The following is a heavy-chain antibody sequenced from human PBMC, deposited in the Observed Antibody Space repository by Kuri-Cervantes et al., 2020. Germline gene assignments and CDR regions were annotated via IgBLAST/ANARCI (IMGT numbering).Heavy chain of an antibody. CDR3: AAGDRYSYGYFGY. CDR2: IVVGSGNT. V-gene: IGHV1-58*02. J-gene: IGHJ4*02. CDR1: GFTFTSSA. Sequence: SVKVSCKASGFTFTSSAMQWVRQARGQRLEWIGWIVVGSGNTNYAQKFQERVTITRDMSTSTAYMELSSLRSEDTAVYYCAAGDRYSYGYFGYWGQGTLVTVSS. D-gene: IGHD5-18*01.